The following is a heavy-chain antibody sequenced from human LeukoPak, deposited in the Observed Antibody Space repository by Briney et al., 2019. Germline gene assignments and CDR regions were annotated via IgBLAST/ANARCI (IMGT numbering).Heavy chain of an antibody. Sequence: GASVKVSCKASGGTFSSYGISWVRQAPGEGLEWMGGIIPILGTVYYAQKFQGRVTITADESTSTAYMELSSLRSEDTAVYYCARDHSADDDFWSGQTGYYYYMDVWGKGTTVTVSS. D-gene: IGHD3-3*01. CDR2: IIPILGTV. CDR1: GGTFSSYG. CDR3: ARDHSADDDFWSGQTGYYYYMDV. V-gene: IGHV1-69*13. J-gene: IGHJ6*03.